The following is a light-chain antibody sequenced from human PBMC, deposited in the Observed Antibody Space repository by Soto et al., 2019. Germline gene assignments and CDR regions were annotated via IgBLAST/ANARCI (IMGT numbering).Light chain of an antibody. CDR2: DAS. V-gene: IGKV3-11*01. Sequence: ELVLTQSPATLSLSPGDRATLSCRASQSVSSSLAWYQQKPGQAPRLLIYDASNRATGIPARFSGSGSGTDFTLPITGLEPEDFAVYYCQQRSNWPFTFGGGTKVEIK. CDR3: QQRSNWPFT. CDR1: QSVSSS. J-gene: IGKJ4*01.